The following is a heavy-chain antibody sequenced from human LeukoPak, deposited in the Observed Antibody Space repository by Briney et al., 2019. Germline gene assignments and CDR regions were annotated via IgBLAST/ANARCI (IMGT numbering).Heavy chain of an antibody. D-gene: IGHD6-13*01. CDR3: ASFLRQQLKPPETYGMDV. CDR2: IKQDGSEK. J-gene: IGHJ6*02. Sequence: GSLRLSCAASGFTFSSYWMSWVRQAPGKGLEWVANIKQDGSEKFYVDSVKGRFTISRDNSKNSLYLQMNNLRVEDTAVYYCASFLRQQLKPPETYGMDVWGQGTTVTVSS. V-gene: IGHV3-7*01. CDR1: GFTFSSYW.